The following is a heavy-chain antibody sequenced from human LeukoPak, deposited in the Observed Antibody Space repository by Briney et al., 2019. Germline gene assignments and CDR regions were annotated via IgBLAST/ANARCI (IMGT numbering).Heavy chain of an antibody. CDR2: IYYSGST. Sequence: SETLSLTCTVSGGSTSSYYWSWIRQPPGKGLEWIGYIYYSGSTNYNPSLKSRVTISVDTSKNQFSLKLSSMTAADTAVYYCARDGDETRGVLWNFDYWGQGTLVTVSS. CDR3: ARDGDETRGVLWNFDY. J-gene: IGHJ4*02. CDR1: GGSTSSYY. D-gene: IGHD2-21*01. V-gene: IGHV4-59*01.